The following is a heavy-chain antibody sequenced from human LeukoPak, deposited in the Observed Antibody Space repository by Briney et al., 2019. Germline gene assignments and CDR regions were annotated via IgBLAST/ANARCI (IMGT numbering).Heavy chain of an antibody. CDR2: IYYTGRT. CDR3: ASAPLGNSFGYMAY. CDR1: GGSIGSGGYY. J-gene: IGHJ4*02. D-gene: IGHD5-18*01. V-gene: IGHV4-31*03. Sequence: SQTLSLTCTVSGGSIGSGGYYWNWIRQHPTEGLEWIGHIYYTGRTTYNPSVKSRVTISADTSKNQFSLKLNSVTAADTAVYFCASAPLGNSFGYMAYWGQGALVTVSS.